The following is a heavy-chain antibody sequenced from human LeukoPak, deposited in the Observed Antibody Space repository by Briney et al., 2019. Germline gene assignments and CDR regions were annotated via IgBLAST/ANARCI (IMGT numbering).Heavy chain of an antibody. V-gene: IGHV3-66*01. CDR2: IYSGGST. D-gene: IGHD5-18*01. CDR3: AGGGYSYGFDY. CDR1: GFTASSNY. Sequence: PGGSLRLSCAASGFTASSNYMSWVRQAPGKGLEWVSVIYSGGSTYYADSVKGRFTISRDNSKNTLYLQMNSLRAEDTAVYYCAGGGYSYGFDYWGQGTLVTVSS. J-gene: IGHJ4*02.